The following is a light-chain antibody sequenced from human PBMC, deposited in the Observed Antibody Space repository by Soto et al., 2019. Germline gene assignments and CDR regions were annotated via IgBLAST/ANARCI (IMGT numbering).Light chain of an antibody. CDR1: SSDIGQYKY. CDR3: SSYTSTDTHVV. CDR2: DIS. V-gene: IGLV2-14*03. J-gene: IGLJ2*01. Sequence: QSALTQPASVSGSPGQSITISCVGSSSDIGQYKYVSWYQQHPGKAPKVVIFDISDRPAGTSNRFSGSKSGNTASLTISGLQAEDEADYFCSSYTSTDTHVVFGGGTKVTVL.